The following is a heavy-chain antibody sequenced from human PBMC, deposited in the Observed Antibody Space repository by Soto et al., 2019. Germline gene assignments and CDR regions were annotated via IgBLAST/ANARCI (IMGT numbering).Heavy chain of an antibody. D-gene: IGHD2-15*01. Sequence: QITLKESGPTLVKPTQTLTLTCTFSGFSLSTSGVGVGWIRQPPGKALEWLALIYWDDDKRYSPSLTSRLTITKYTCXNQVVLTMTNMDPVDTATYYCAHVLVVVANYGMDVWGQGTTVTVSS. CDR3: AHVLVVVANYGMDV. CDR1: GFSLSTSGVG. CDR2: IYWDDDK. J-gene: IGHJ6*02. V-gene: IGHV2-5*02.